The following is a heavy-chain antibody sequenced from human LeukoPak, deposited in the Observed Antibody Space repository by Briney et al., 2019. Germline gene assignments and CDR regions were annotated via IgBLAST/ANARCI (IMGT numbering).Heavy chain of an antibody. CDR2: ISSSGSTI. D-gene: IGHD5-24*01. V-gene: IGHV3-48*03. CDR1: GFTFSSYE. CDR3: ASRRDGYPFDY. J-gene: IGHJ4*02. Sequence: PGGSLRLSCAASGFTFSSYEMNWVRQAPGKGLEWVSYISSSGSTIYYADSVKGRFTISRDNAENSLYLQMNSLRAEDTAVYYCASRRDGYPFDYWGQGTLVTVSS.